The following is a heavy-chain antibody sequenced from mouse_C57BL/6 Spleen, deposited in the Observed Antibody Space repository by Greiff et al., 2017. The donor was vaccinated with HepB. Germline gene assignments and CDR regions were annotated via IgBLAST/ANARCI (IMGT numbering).Heavy chain of an antibody. V-gene: IGHV8-8*01. Sequence: ESGPGILQPSQTLSLTCSFSGFSLSTFGMGVGWIRQPSGKGLEWLAHIWWDDDKYYNPALKSRLTISKDTSKNQVFLKIANVDTADTATYYCARMRYYYGSRENYAMDYWGQGTSVTVSS. CDR3: ARMRYYYGSRENYAMDY. CDR2: IWWDDDK. J-gene: IGHJ4*01. CDR1: GFSLSTFGMG. D-gene: IGHD1-1*01.